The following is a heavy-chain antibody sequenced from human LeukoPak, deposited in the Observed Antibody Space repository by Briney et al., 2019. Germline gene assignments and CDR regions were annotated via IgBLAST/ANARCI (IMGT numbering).Heavy chain of an antibody. D-gene: IGHD3-3*01. CDR2: IYYSGST. CDR3: AIMTYYDFWSGYSGGGAFDI. Sequence: SETLSLTCTVSGGSISSYYWSWIRQPPGKGLEWLGYIYYSGSTNYNPSLKSRVTISVDTSKNQFSLKLSSVTAADTAVYYCAIMTYYDFWSGYSGGGAFDIWGQGTMVTVSS. CDR1: GGSISSYY. V-gene: IGHV4-59*01. J-gene: IGHJ3*02.